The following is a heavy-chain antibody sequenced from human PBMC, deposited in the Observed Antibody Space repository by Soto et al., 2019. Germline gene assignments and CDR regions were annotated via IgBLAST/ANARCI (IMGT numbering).Heavy chain of an antibody. CDR3: ARVMANLHWYFDY. V-gene: IGHV3-74*01. J-gene: IGHJ4*02. CDR1: GYTFGSYW. CDR2: VNGDGSST. D-gene: IGHD2-8*01. Sequence: PGGSLRLSCASAGYTFGSYWMHWVRQAPGKGLVWVSRVNGDGSSTSYADPVKGRFTISRDNAKNTVHLQMDSLRAEDTAVYYCARVMANLHWYFDYWGQGTLVTVSS.